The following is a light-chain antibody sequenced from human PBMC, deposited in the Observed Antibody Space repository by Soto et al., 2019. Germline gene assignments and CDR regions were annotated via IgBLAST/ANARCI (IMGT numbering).Light chain of an antibody. J-gene: IGKJ5*01. CDR1: QTVLWETNKKKY. V-gene: IGKV4-1*01. CDR2: WAS. Sequence: DIVMTQAPDSLAVSLGERATINCKSSQTVLWETNKKKYLAWYQQKPGQSPKLLFYWASTRESGVPDRFSGSGSGTDFTLTISSLQAEDVAVYYCQQYYDIPITVGQGTRLEIK. CDR3: QQYYDIPIT.